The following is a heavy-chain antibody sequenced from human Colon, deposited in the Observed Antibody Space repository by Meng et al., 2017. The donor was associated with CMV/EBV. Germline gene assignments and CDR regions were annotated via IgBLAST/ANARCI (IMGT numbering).Heavy chain of an antibody. D-gene: IGHD3-16*01. CDR3: ARAPFEPTTRHFDF. CDR2: IYHTGTS. CDR1: GDSISSGCYY. Sequence: SGDSISSGCYYWNWIRQVPGRGLEWIGYIYHTGTSHYNPSLQSRLTLSVDTSKNQFSLSLKSVTAADTAVYYCARAPFEPTTRHFDFWGQGILVTVSS. J-gene: IGHJ4*02. V-gene: IGHV4-31*02.